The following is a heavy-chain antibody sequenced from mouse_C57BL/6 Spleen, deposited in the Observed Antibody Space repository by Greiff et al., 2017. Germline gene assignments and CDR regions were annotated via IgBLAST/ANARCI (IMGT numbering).Heavy chain of an antibody. CDR1: GYTFTDYY. Sequence: VQLQQSGPVLVKPGASVKMSCKASGYTFTDYYMNWVKQSHGKSLEWIGVINPYNGGTSYNQKFKGKATLTVDKSSSTAYMELNSLTSEDSAVYYCAREGTVVAPAMDYWGQGTSVSVSS. D-gene: IGHD1-1*01. CDR3: AREGTVVAPAMDY. V-gene: IGHV1-19*01. CDR2: INPYNGGT. J-gene: IGHJ4*01.